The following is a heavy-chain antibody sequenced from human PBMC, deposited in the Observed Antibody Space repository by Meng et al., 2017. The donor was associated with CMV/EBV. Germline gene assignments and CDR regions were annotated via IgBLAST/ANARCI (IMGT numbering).Heavy chain of an antibody. CDR1: GYTLNRYG. V-gene: IGHV1-18*01. Sequence: VTLGPVGRLWQKPSAHGQGSRKASGYTLNRYGISWVRQAPGQGLEWMGWISAYNGNTNYAQKLQGRVTMTTDTSTSTAYMELRSLRSDDTAVYYCARGGRYYYDSSGYCDYWGQGTLVTVSS. CDR3: ARGGRYYYDSSGYCDY. CDR2: ISAYNGNT. J-gene: IGHJ4*02. D-gene: IGHD3-22*01.